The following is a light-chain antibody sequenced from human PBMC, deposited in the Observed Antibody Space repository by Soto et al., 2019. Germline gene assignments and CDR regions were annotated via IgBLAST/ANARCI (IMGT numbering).Light chain of an antibody. V-gene: IGLV2-14*01. J-gene: IGLJ2*01. CDR2: DVS. CDR3: SSYTSSSTLE. Sequence: QSALPQPASVSGSPGQSITISCTGTTSDVGGYNYVYWYQQHPGKAPKLMIYDVSNRPSGVSNRFSGSKSGNTASLTISGLQAEDEADYYCSSYTSSSTLEFGGGTKLTVL. CDR1: TSDVGGYNY.